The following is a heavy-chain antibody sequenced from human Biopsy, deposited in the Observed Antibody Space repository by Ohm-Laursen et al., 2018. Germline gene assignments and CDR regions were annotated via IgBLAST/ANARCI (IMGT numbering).Heavy chain of an antibody. V-gene: IGHV4-31*02. D-gene: IGHD3-9*01. Sequence: TLSLTWSVSGASVKTSGYFWASIRQRPGKGLEWIGYISYNERTHYNPSLTSRLAISFDTSNNRISLKLRSVSVADTAVYYCVREPKTGTAEAWYFDLWGRGSPVTVPS. CDR3: VREPKTGTAEAWYFDL. CDR2: ISYNERT. CDR1: GASVKTSGYF. J-gene: IGHJ2*01.